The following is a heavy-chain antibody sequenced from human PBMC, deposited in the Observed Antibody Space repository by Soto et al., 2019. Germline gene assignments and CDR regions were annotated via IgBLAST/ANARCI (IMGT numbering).Heavy chain of an antibody. CDR1: GGTFGGSD. CDR2: ISPGSRYP. J-gene: IGHJ4*02. D-gene: IGHD3-16*01. Sequence: PWESXRLSCSVSGGTFGGSDIIWIRQAPGKGLELLSYISPGSRYPAYADSVKGRFPISRDNAKRSLYLQMMRLTAEDTDIYYCVRRGRGGLFETRGPGTMV. V-gene: IGHV3-11*06. CDR3: VRRGRGGLFET.